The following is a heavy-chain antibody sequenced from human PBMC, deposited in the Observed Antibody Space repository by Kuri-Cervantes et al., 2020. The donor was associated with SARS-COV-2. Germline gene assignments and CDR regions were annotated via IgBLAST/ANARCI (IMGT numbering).Heavy chain of an antibody. J-gene: IGHJ4*02. Sequence: GESLKISCAASGFTFSSYSMNWVRQAPGQGLEWVSSISTGSMYIYYADSMKGRFIIPRDNAKSSLYLQMNSLRAEDTAVYYCARGSYGDDVGSWLDFWGQGTLVPVSS. V-gene: IGHV3-21*06. CDR3: ARGSYGDDVGSWLDF. CDR1: GFTFSSYS. CDR2: ISTGSMYI. D-gene: IGHD4-17*01.